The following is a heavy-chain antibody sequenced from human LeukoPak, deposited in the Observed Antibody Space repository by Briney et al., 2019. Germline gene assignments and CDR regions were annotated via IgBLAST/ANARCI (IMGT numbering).Heavy chain of an antibody. Sequence: PGGSLRLSCAASGFTFSSYAMSWVRQAPGKGLEWVSAISGSGGSTYYADSVKGRFTISRDNSKNTLYLQMNSLRAEDTAVYYCAKSRITMIVVNDAFDIWGQGTMVTVSS. CDR3: AKSRITMIVVNDAFDI. J-gene: IGHJ3*02. V-gene: IGHV3-23*01. CDR2: ISGSGGST. D-gene: IGHD3-22*01. CDR1: GFTFSSYA.